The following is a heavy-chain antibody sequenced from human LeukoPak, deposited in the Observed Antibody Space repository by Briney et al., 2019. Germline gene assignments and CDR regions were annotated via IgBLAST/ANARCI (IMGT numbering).Heavy chain of an antibody. CDR2: IYYSGST. CDR1: GGSISSYY. V-gene: IGHV4-59*01. D-gene: IGHD3-3*01. J-gene: IGHJ6*03. Sequence: SETLSLTCTVSGGSISSYYWSWIRQPPGKGLEWIGYIYYSGSTNHNPSLKSRVTISVDTSKNQFSLKLSSVTAADTAVYYCASGFYDFWSGYFSPNYYYYMDVWGKGTTVTVSS. CDR3: ASGFYDFWSGYFSPNYYYYMDV.